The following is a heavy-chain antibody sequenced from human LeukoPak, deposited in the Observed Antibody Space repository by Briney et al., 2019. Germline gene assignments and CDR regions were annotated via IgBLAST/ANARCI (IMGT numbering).Heavy chain of an antibody. D-gene: IGHD6-13*01. CDR1: GFTFSSYW. V-gene: IGHV3-7*01. CDR3: ARDPGVYYFDY. J-gene: IGHJ4*02. Sequence: GRSLRLSCAASGFTFSSYWMSWVRQAPGKGLEWVANIKQDGSEKYYVDSVKGRFTISRDNAKNSLYLQMNSLRAEDTAVYYCARDPGVYYFDYWGQGTLVTVSS. CDR2: IKQDGSEK.